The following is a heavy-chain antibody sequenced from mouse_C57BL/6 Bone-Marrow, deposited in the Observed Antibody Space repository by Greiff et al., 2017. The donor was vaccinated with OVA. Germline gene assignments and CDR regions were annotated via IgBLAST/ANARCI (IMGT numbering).Heavy chain of an antibody. J-gene: IGHJ2*01. Sequence: EVMLVASGGGLVKPGGSLKLSCAASGFTFSSYAMSWVRQTPEKRLEWVATISDGGSYTYYPDNVKGRFTISRDNAKNNLYLQMSHLKSEDTAMYYCARLWSPFDYWGQGTTLTVSS. V-gene: IGHV5-4*03. CDR1: GFTFSSYA. D-gene: IGHD1-1*02. CDR3: ARLWSPFDY. CDR2: ISDGGSYT.